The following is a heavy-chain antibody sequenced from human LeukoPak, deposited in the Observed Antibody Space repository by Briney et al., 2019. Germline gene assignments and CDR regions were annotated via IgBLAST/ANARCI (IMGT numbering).Heavy chain of an antibody. CDR1: GFTVSSNY. J-gene: IGHJ6*03. CDR3: ARDQYDFWGGPPPHPDYYMDV. D-gene: IGHD3-3*01. CDR2: IYSGGST. V-gene: IGHV3-53*01. Sequence: SGGSLRLSCAASGFTVSSNYMSWVRQALGKGLEWVSVIYSGGSTYYADSVKGRFTISRDNSKNTLYLQMNSLRAEDTAVYYCARDQYDFWGGPPPHPDYYMDVWGKGTTVTVSS.